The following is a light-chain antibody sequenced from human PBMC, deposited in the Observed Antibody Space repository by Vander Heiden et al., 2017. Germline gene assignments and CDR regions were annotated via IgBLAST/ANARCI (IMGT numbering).Light chain of an antibody. J-gene: IGLJ3*02. Sequence: QSALTQPASVSRSPGRSISLSCTGTSSDVGAYNYVSWYQQHPGKAPELMIFDVSNRPSGVSIRFSGSKSGNTASLTISGLQAEDEADYYCSSFTSSRTVVFGGGTKLTVL. CDR2: DVS. V-gene: IGLV2-14*03. CDR3: SSFTSSRTVV. CDR1: SSDVGAYNY.